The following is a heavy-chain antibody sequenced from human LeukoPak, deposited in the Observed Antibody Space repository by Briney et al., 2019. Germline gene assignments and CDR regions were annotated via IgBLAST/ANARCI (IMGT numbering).Heavy chain of an antibody. J-gene: IGHJ4*02. D-gene: IGHD2-15*01. CDR3: ARDYCSGVTCYDGY. V-gene: IGHV3-7*04. Sequence: GGSLRLSCAASGFTFSSYWMSWVRQAPGKGLEWVANIKQDGSEKYYVDSVKGRFTISRDNAKNSLYLQMNSLRAEDTAVYYCARDYCSGVTCYDGYWGQGTLVTVSS. CDR1: GFTFSSYW. CDR2: IKQDGSEK.